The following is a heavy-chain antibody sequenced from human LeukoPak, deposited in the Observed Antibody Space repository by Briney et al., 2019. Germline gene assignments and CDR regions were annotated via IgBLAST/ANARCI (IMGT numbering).Heavy chain of an antibody. CDR3: ARIHVLLWFGELSGYYYMDV. CDR2: IYYSGST. V-gene: IGHV4-39*07. CDR1: GGSISSSSYY. J-gene: IGHJ6*03. D-gene: IGHD3-10*01. Sequence: SETLSLTCTVSGGSISSSSYYWGWIRQPPGKGLEWIGSIYYSGSTYYNPSLKSRVTISVDTSKNQFSLKLSSVTAADTAVYYCARIHVLLWFGELSGYYYMDVWGKGTTVTVSS.